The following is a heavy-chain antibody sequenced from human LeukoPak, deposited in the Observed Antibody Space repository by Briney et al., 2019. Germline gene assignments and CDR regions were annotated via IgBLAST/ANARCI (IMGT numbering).Heavy chain of an antibody. D-gene: IGHD6-13*01. V-gene: IGHV4-34*01. J-gene: IGHJ6*02. CDR1: GGSFSGYY. CDR2: INHSGST. Sequence: PSETLSLTCAVYGGSFSGYYWSWIRQPPGKGLEWIGEINHSGSTNYNPSLKSRVTISVDTSKNQFSLKLSSVTAADTAVYYCARGHGSSWLYYDYGMDVWGQGTTVTVSS. CDR3: ARGHGSSWLYYDYGMDV.